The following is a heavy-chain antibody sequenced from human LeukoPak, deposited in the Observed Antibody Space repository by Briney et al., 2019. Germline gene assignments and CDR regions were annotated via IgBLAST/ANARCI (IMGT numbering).Heavy chain of an antibody. CDR1: GFTFSSYT. CDR2: ISSSGDYI. D-gene: IGHD3-10*01. Sequence: GGSLRLSCAASGFTFSSYTLNWVRQAPGKGLEWVSSISSSGDYIYHADSMKGRFTISRDNAKNSLCLQMSSLRPEDTAIYYCAKAYPTPQGVNFDYWGPGTLVTVSS. J-gene: IGHJ4*02. CDR3: AKAYPTPQGVNFDY. V-gene: IGHV3-21*04.